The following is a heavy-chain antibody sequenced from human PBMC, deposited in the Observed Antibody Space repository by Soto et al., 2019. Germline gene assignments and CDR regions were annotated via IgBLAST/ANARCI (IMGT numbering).Heavy chain of an antibody. V-gene: IGHV3-23*01. D-gene: IGHD1-1*01. CDR1: GFTFSSYA. CDR3: AKGEWEQLGAFDI. Sequence: EVQLLESGGGLVQPGGSLRLSCAASGFTFSSYAMTWVRQAPGKGLEWVSAISGSGGNTYYADSVKGRFTISRDNSKNTLYLQMNSLRAEGTAVYYCAKGEWEQLGAFDIWGQGTMVTVSS. J-gene: IGHJ3*02. CDR2: ISGSGGNT.